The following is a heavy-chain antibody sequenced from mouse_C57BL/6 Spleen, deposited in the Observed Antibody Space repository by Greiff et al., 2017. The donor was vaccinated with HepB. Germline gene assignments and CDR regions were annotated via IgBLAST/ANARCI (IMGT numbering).Heavy chain of an antibody. V-gene: IGHV5-9*01. CDR3: ARLYDYDGFAY. D-gene: IGHD2-4*01. CDR1: GFTFSSYT. J-gene: IGHJ3*01. Sequence: DVMLVESGGGLVKPGGSLKLSCAASGFTFSSYTMSWVRQTPEKRLEWVATISGGGGNTYYPDSVKGRFTISRDNAKNTLYLQMSSLRSEDTALYYCARLYDYDGFAYWGQGTLFTVSA. CDR2: ISGGGGNT.